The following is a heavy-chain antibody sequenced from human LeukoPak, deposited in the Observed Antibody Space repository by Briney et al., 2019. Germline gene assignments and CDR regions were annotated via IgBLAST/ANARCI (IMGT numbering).Heavy chain of an antibody. Sequence: GGSLRLSCAASGFAFSSYAMSWVRQAPGKGLEWVSAIRGSGDRTHYADSVKGRFTISRDNAKNSLYLQMNSLRAEDTAVYYCARDSYYYDSSGYYFDYWGQGTLVTVSS. D-gene: IGHD3-22*01. CDR1: GFAFSSYA. CDR3: ARDSYYYDSSGYYFDY. J-gene: IGHJ4*02. V-gene: IGHV3-23*01. CDR2: IRGSGDRT.